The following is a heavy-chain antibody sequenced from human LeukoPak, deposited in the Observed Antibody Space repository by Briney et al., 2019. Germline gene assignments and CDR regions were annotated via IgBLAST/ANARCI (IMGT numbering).Heavy chain of an antibody. CDR3: ARFPTTVVTREAFDI. V-gene: IGHV4-30-4*01. J-gene: IGHJ3*02. Sequence: PSETLSLTCTVSGGSLSSGDHYWRWLRQPPGTGLEWIGYIYYSGSTYYNPSLKSRVTISVDTSKDQFSLKLSSVTAADTAVYYCARFPTTVVTREAFDIWGQGTMVTVSS. CDR1: GGSLSSGDHY. D-gene: IGHD4-23*01. CDR2: IYYSGST.